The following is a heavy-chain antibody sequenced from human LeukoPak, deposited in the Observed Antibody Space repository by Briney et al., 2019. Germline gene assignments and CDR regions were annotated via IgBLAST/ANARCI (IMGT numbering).Heavy chain of an antibody. Sequence: SETLSLTCTVSGGSISSYYWSWIRQPPGKGLEWIGYIYYSGSTNYNPSLKSRVTISVDTSKNQFSLKLSSVTAADTAVYYCARDPVGDRTFGYWGQGTLVTVSS. D-gene: IGHD4-17*01. V-gene: IGHV4-59*01. J-gene: IGHJ4*02. CDR2: IYYSGST. CDR3: ARDPVGDRTFGY. CDR1: GGSISSYY.